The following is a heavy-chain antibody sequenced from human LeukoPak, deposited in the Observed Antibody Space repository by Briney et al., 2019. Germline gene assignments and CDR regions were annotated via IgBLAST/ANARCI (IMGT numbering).Heavy chain of an antibody. CDR1: GFTFRNYW. V-gene: IGHV3-7*01. J-gene: IGHJ1*01. Sequence: GGSLRLSCTASGFTFRNYWMTWVRQAPGKGLEWVANIDADGSEKNYVDSVKGRFTISRNNGKKTLYLQMTHLRAEDTDVYYCASDTARGANYSDCCGQGALVSVYS. CDR2: IDADGSEK. CDR3: ASDTARGANYSDC. D-gene: IGHD2-21*01.